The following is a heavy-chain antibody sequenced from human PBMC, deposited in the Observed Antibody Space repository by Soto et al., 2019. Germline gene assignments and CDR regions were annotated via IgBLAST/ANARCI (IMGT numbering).Heavy chain of an antibody. D-gene: IGHD1-1*01. CDR3: ARTLPNRQLFDS. Sequence: SETLSLTCTVSGGFIWGWIRQSPDKGLEWIGYIYDSGRYNYNPSLESRLTISIDTSKNQFSLRLASVTAADTAVYYCARTLPNRQLFDSWSQGTLVTVS. CDR1: GGFI. J-gene: IGHJ4*02. CDR2: IYDSGRY. V-gene: IGHV4-59*01.